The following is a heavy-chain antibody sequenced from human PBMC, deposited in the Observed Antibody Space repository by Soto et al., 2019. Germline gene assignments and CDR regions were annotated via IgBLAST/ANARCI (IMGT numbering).Heavy chain of an antibody. CDR2: INHSGST. Sequence: SETLSLTFAVYGESFSGYYWSWIRQPPGKGLEWIGEINHSGSTNYNPSLKSRVTISVDTAKNQFSLKLSSVTAADTAVYYCARGCRDGYNYYYYYGMDVWGQGTTVS. J-gene: IGHJ6*02. D-gene: IGHD5-12*01. CDR3: ARGCRDGYNYYYYYGMDV. V-gene: IGHV4-34*01. CDR1: GESFSGYY.